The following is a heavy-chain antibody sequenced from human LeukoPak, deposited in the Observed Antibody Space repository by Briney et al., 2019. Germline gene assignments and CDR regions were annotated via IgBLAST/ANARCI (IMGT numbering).Heavy chain of an antibody. Sequence: ASVKVSCKASGYTFTGYYMHWVRQAPGQGLEWMGWINPNSGGTNYAQKFQGRVTMTRDTSISTAYVELSRLRSDDTAVYYCARRRGLGYCSSTSCYARGGWFDPWGQGTLVTVSS. J-gene: IGHJ5*02. CDR2: INPNSGGT. CDR3: ARRRGLGYCSSTSCYARGGWFDP. CDR1: GYTFTGYY. D-gene: IGHD2-2*01. V-gene: IGHV1-2*02.